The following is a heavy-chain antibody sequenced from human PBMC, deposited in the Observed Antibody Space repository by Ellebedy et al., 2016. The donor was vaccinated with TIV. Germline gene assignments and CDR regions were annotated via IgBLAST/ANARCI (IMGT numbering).Heavy chain of an antibody. Sequence: GGSLRLSCAASGFSFRSYWMSWVRQAPGEGLEWVANIYQDGGVQYYVDSVRGRFTIYMDNADNSLFLQMNSLRAEDTAVYYCARRGSYGDYAVQINSWFDTWGRGTLVAVSS. CDR1: GFSFRSYW. CDR3: ARRGSYGDYAVQINSWFDT. CDR2: IYQDGGVQ. J-gene: IGHJ5*02. D-gene: IGHD3-16*01. V-gene: IGHV3-7*01.